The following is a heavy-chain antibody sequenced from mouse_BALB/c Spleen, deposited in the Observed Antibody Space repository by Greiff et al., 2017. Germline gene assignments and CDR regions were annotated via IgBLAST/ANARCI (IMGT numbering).Heavy chain of an antibody. D-gene: IGHD2-4*01. CDR3: ARRVYYDYDGGYYYAMDY. V-gene: IGHV5-17*02. CDR2: ISSGSSTI. CDR1: GFTFSSFG. Sequence: EVQVVESGGGLVQPGGSRKLSCAASGFTFSSFGMHWVRQAPEKGLEWVAYISSGSSTIYYADTVKGRFTISRDNPKNTLFLQMTSLRSEDTAMYYCARRVYYDYDGGYYYAMDYWGQGTSVTVSS. J-gene: IGHJ4*01.